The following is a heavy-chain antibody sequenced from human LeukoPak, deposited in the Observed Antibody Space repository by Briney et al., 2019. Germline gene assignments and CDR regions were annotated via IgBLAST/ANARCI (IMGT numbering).Heavy chain of an antibody. CDR2: ISSNGGST. V-gene: IGHV3-64*01. J-gene: IGHJ6*02. CDR1: GFTFSSYA. Sequence: GESLKISCAASGFTFSSYAMHWVRQAPGKGLEYVSAISSNGGSTYYANSVKGRFTISRDNSKNTLYLQMGSLRAEDMAVYYCARERSSYYGMDVWGQGTTVTVSS. D-gene: IGHD2-2*01. CDR3: ARERSSYYGMDV.